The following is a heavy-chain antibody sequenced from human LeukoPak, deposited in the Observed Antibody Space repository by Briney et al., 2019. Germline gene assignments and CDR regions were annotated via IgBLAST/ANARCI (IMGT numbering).Heavy chain of an antibody. J-gene: IGHJ4*02. CDR3: AKDGAAAGPNFDY. CDR2: ISYDGSNK. Sequence: PGGSLRLSCAASGFTFSSYDMHWVRQAPGKGLEWVAVISYDGSNKYYADSVKGRFTISRDNSKNTLYLQMNSMRAEATAVYYCAKDGAAAGPNFDYWGQGTLVTVSS. CDR1: GFTFSSYD. D-gene: IGHD6-13*01. V-gene: IGHV3-30*18.